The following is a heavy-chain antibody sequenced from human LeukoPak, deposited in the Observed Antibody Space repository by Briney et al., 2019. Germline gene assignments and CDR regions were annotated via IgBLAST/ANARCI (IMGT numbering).Heavy chain of an antibody. CDR1: GFTFRSYW. D-gene: IGHD3-10*01. V-gene: IGHV3-7*01. CDR2: INQDGSEK. Sequence: SGGSLGLSCAASGFTFRSYWMNWARQAPGKGLEWVAIINQDGSEKYYVDSVKGRFTISRDNAKNSLYLQMNSLRVEDTAVYYCARAISMVWGLIYYGMDVWGQGTTVTVSS. J-gene: IGHJ6*02. CDR3: ARAISMVWGLIYYGMDV.